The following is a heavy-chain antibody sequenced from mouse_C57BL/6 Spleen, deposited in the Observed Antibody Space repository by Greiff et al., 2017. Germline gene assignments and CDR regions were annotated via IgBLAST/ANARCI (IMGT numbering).Heavy chain of an antibody. CDR3: ASTVVASLDYFDY. Sequence: VKLVESGAELVRPGASVKLSCKASGYTFTDYYINWVKQRPGQGLEWIARIYPGSGNTYYNEKFKGKATLTAEKSSSTAYMQLSSLTSEDSAVYFCASTVVASLDYFDYWGQGTTLTVSS. CDR1: GYTFTDYY. D-gene: IGHD1-1*01. CDR2: IYPGSGNT. J-gene: IGHJ2*01. V-gene: IGHV1-76*01.